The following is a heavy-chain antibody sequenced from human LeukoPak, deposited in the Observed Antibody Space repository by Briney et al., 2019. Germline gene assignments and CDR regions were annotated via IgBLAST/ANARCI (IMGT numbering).Heavy chain of an antibody. CDR3: AKDRGLYSSIDY. Sequence: GGSLRLSCAASGFTFDDYAMHWVRQAPGKGLEWVSGISWNSGSIGYADSMKGRFTISRDNAKNSLYLQMNSLRAEDTALYYCAKDRGLYSSIDYWGQGTLVTVSS. J-gene: IGHJ4*02. CDR2: ISWNSGSI. D-gene: IGHD6-13*01. V-gene: IGHV3-9*01. CDR1: GFTFDDYA.